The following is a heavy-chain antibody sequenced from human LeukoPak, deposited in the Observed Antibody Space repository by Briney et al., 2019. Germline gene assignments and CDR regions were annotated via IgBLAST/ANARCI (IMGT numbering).Heavy chain of an antibody. Sequence: PSETLSLTCTVSGGSISSSSYYWGWIRQPPGKGLEWIGSIYYSGSTYYNPSLKSRVTISVDTSKNQFSLKLSSVTAADTAVYYCARAGRLYQLLKSQGIDYWGQGTLVTVSS. J-gene: IGHJ4*02. CDR3: ARAGRLYQLLKSQGIDY. D-gene: IGHD2-2*01. V-gene: IGHV4-39*01. CDR2: IYYSGST. CDR1: GGSISSSSYY.